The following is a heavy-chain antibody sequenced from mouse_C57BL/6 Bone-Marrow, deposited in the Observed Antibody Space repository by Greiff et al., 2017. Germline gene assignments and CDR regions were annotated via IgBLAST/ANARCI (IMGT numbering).Heavy chain of an antibody. CDR3: ARGWDGYY. J-gene: IGHJ2*01. V-gene: IGHV1-55*01. CDR1: GYTFTSYW. CDR2: IYPGSGST. D-gene: IGHD4-1*01. Sequence: QVQLKQPGAELVKPGASVKMSCKASGYTFTSYWITWVKQRPGQGLVWIGDIYPGSGSTNYNEKFKSKATLTVDTSSSPAYMQLSSLTSEDAAVYYCARGWDGYYWGQGTTLTVSS.